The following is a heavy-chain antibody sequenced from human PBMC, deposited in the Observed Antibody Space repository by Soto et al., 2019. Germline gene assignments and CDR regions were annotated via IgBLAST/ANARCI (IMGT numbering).Heavy chain of an antibody. CDR3: ARRYGGNFDY. CDR1: GGSISSYY. V-gene: IGHV4-59*01. J-gene: IGHJ4*02. Sequence: QVQLQESGPGLVKPSETLSLTCTVSGGSISSYYWSWIRQPPGKGLEWIGYIYYSGSTNYNPSLTSRVTRSVDTSKNQFSLKLTSVTAADTAVYYCARRYGGNFDYWGQGTLVTVSS. D-gene: IGHD5-18*01. CDR2: IYYSGST.